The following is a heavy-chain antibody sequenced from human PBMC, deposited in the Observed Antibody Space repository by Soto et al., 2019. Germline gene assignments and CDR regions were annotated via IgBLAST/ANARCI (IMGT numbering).Heavy chain of an antibody. V-gene: IGHV4-59*01. J-gene: IGHJ4*02. D-gene: IGHD2-2*01. CDR2: IHDSGIT. CDR3: AREYAFSSDY. Sequence: SETLSLTCTVSGGSISNYYWSWIRQPPGKGLEWIGYIHDSGITDYNPSLKSRATISIDTFRNQISLNLHSVTAADTAVYYCAREYAFSSDYWGQGTVVTVSS. CDR1: GGSISNYY.